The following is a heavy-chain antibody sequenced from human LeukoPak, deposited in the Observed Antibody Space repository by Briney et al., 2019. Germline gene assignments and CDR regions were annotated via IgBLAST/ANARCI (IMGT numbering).Heavy chain of an antibody. CDR1: GYTFTSYG. J-gene: IGHJ4*02. Sequence: EASVKVSCKASGYTFTSYGISWVRQAPGQGLEWMGWISAYNGNTNYAQKLQGRVTMTTDTSTSTAYMELRSLRSDDTAVYYCARDLRYSGSAPFDYWGQGTLVTVSS. CDR3: ARDLRYSGSAPFDY. CDR2: ISAYNGNT. V-gene: IGHV1-18*01. D-gene: IGHD1-26*01.